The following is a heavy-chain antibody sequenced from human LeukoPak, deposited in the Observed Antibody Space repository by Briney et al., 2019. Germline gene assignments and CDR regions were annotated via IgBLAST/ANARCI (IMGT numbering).Heavy chain of an antibody. CDR2: IHSSGGT. CDR3: AREVLRWLPDNFDY. J-gene: IGHJ4*02. CDR1: GDSISSGRYY. D-gene: IGHD5-12*01. V-gene: IGHV4-61*02. Sequence: PPETLSLTCTVSGDSISSGRYYGSWIRQPAGKGLEWIGRIHSSGGTEYYPSLKRRVTISVETAKNQFSLKLSSGTAADTAVYYCAREVLRWLPDNFDYWGQGTLVTVSS.